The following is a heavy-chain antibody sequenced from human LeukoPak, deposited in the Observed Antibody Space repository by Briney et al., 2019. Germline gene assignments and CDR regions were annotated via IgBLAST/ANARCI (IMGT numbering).Heavy chain of an antibody. J-gene: IGHJ4*02. D-gene: IGHD4-23*01. V-gene: IGHV4-34*01. Sequence: SETLSLTCAVSGGSFSDNYWTWIRQPPGKGLEWIGQINHSGTTNYNPSLKSRVTILVDTSKNQFSLKLSSVTAADTAVFYCARAPYGGNIADYWGQGTLVTVSS. CDR2: INHSGTT. CDR3: ARAPYGGNIADY. CDR1: GGSFSDNY.